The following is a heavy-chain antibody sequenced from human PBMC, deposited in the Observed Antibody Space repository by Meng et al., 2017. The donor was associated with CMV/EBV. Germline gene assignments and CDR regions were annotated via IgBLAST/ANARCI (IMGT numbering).Heavy chain of an antibody. CDR2: ISYDGSNK. Sequence: GESLKISCAASGFTFSSYAMYWVRQAPGKGLEWVAVISYDGSNKYYADSVKGRFTISRDNSKNTLYLQMNSLRAEDTAVYYCARYASKGLIAVAGRDYFDYWGQGTLVTVSS. V-gene: IGHV3-30-3*01. D-gene: IGHD6-19*01. J-gene: IGHJ4*02. CDR1: GFTFSSYA. CDR3: ARYASKGLIAVAGRDYFDY.